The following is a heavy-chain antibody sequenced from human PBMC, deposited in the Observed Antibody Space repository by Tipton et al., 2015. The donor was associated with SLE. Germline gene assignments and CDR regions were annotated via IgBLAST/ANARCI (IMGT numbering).Heavy chain of an antibody. CDR3: ARDEGGWYFDY. V-gene: IGHV3-21*01. Sequence: SLRLSCAASGFTFSSYWMHWVRQAPGKGLEWVSSISSSSGYIYYADSVRVRFTISKNNAKNSLYLQMNSLRAEDTAVYYCARDEGGWYFDYWGQGTLVTVSS. J-gene: IGHJ4*02. CDR1: GFTFSSYW. CDR2: ISSSSGYI. D-gene: IGHD6-19*01.